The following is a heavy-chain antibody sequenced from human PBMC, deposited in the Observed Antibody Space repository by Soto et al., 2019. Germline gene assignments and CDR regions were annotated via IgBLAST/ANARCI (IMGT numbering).Heavy chain of an antibody. CDR1: GGSISSGGYY. D-gene: IGHD3-10*01. CDR2: IYYSGST. J-gene: IGHJ4*02. CDR3: ARARTDTYYYGSGSYPDY. Sequence: SETLSLTCTVSGGSISSGGYYWSWIRQHPGKGLEWIGYIYYSGSTYYNPSLKSRVTISVDTSRNQFSLKLSSVTAADTAVYYCARARTDTYYYGSGSYPDYWGQGTLVTVSS. V-gene: IGHV4-31*03.